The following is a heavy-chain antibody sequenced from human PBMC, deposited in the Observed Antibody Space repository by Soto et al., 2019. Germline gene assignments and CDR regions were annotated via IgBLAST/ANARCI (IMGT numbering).Heavy chain of an antibody. CDR1: GGSFSGYY. CDR3: ARHKNDYGRFNWFDP. V-gene: IGHV4-34*01. CDR2: INNSGNT. D-gene: IGHD3-10*01. J-gene: IGHJ5*02. Sequence: SETLSLTCAVYGGSFSGYYWSWIRQPPGKGLEWIGEINNSGNTYYNPSFKSRVTISVDPSNNQFSLRLRSVTAADTAVYYCARHKNDYGRFNWFDPWGQGTPVTVSS.